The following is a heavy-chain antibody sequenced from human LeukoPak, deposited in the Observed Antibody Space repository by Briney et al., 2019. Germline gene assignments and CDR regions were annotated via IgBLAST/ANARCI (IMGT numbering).Heavy chain of an antibody. V-gene: IGHV4-4*07. CDR1: GASISAFH. CDR2: IYSSGST. J-gene: IGHJ4*02. Sequence: SETLSLTCTVSGASISAFHWTWFRQPAGKGLEWIGLIYSSGSTLFNPSLKSRVAMSVNLTKNQLSLKLTSVTAADTAMYYCARKDGDYWGRGTLVTVSS. CDR3: ARKDGDY.